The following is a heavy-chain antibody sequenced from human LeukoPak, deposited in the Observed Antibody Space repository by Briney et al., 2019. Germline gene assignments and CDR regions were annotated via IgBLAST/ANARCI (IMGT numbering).Heavy chain of an antibody. CDR3: ARRSLVEAATGGGAFDI. J-gene: IGHJ3*02. V-gene: IGHV4-34*01. Sequence: PSETLSLTCAVYGGSFSGYYWSWIRRAPGKGLEWIGEINHSGNTNYNPSLKSRVTISVDTSKKQFSLKLSSVTAADTAVYYCARRSLVEAATGGGAFDIWGQGTMVTVSS. D-gene: IGHD2-15*01. CDR2: INHSGNT. CDR1: GGSFSGYY.